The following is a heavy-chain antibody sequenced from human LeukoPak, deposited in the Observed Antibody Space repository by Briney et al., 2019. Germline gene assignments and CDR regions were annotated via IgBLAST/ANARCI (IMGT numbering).Heavy chain of an antibody. CDR1: GYTFSSYA. J-gene: IGHJ4*02. CDR3: ARTYYYDSSGYYFDY. CDR2: IIPIFDTG. Sequence: SVKVSCKASGYTFSSYAISWVRQAPGQGLEWMGGIIPIFDTGNYAQKFQGRLTITADESASAAYMELSSLRSEDTAVYYCARTYYYDSSGYYFDYWGQGTLVTVSS. D-gene: IGHD3-22*01. V-gene: IGHV1-69*13.